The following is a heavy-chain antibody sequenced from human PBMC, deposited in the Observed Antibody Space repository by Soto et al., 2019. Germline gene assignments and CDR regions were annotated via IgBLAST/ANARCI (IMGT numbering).Heavy chain of an antibody. D-gene: IGHD4-17*01. CDR3: AHRGDGDYEGIFNF. Sequence: QITLKESGPTLVKPTQTLTLTCTFSGFSLGTNGVGVGWIRQPPGKALEWLALIYWNDDKHYSPSLKSRLIITKDTSKNQVVLTMTDMDPVDTATYYCAHRGDGDYEGIFNFWGQGTLVTVYS. V-gene: IGHV2-5*01. J-gene: IGHJ4*02. CDR2: IYWNDDK. CDR1: GFSLGTNGVG.